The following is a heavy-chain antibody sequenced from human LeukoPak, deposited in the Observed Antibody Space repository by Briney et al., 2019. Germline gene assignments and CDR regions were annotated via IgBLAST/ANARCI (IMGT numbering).Heavy chain of an antibody. CDR2: ISSSSSYI. V-gene: IGHV3-21*01. CDR1: GFTFSSYS. Sequence: GGSLRLSCAASGFTFSSYSMNWVRQAPGKGLEWVSSISSSSSYIYYADSVKGRFTISRDNAKNSLYLQMDSLRAEDTAVYYCASGDGYNLLPTDYWGQGTLVTVSS. J-gene: IGHJ4*02. CDR3: ASGDGYNLLPTDY. D-gene: IGHD5-24*01.